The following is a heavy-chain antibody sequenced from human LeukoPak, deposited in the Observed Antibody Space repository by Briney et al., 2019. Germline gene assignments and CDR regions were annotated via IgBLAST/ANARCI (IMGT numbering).Heavy chain of an antibody. V-gene: IGHV4-30-2*01. Sequence: SQTLSLTCAVSGGSISSGGYSWSWIRQPPGKGLEWIGYIYHSGSTYYNPSIKSRVTISVDRSKNQFSLKLSSVTAADTAVCYCARQITFGGVIAPDAFDIWGQGTMVTVSS. J-gene: IGHJ3*02. CDR1: GGSISSGGYS. CDR3: ARQITFGGVIAPDAFDI. D-gene: IGHD3-16*02. CDR2: IYHSGST.